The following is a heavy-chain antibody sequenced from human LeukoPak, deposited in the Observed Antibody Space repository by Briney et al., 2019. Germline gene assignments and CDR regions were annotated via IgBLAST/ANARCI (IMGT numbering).Heavy chain of an antibody. D-gene: IGHD6-13*01. CDR1: GGSISRYY. J-gene: IGHJ6*02. CDR2: IYTSGST. Sequence: SETLSLTCTVSGGSISRYYWSWIRQPAGTGLEWIGRIYTSGSTNYNPSLKSRVTMSVDTSKNQFSLKLSSVTAADTAVYYCARGVALVPDYYYYGMDVWGQGTTVTVSS. CDR3: ARGVALVPDYYYYGMDV. V-gene: IGHV4-4*07.